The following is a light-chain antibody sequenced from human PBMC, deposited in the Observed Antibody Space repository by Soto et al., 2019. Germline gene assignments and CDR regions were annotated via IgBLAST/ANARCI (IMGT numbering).Light chain of an antibody. Sequence: DIPMTQSPTSLSASVGDRVTITCRASQDIRNFVAWYQQKPGKAPKLLIYAASTLQSGVPSRFSGRGSGTDFTLTINSLQPEDVATYSCQKYSSVPVFGPGTKVEIK. J-gene: IGKJ3*01. CDR2: AAS. CDR1: QDIRNF. CDR3: QKYSSVPV. V-gene: IGKV1-27*01.